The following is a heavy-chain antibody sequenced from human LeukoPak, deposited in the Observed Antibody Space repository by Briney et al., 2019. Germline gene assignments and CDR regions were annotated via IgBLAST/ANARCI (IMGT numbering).Heavy chain of an antibody. Sequence: GGSLRLSCAASGFTFSSYGMHWVRQAPGKGLEWVAVISYDGSNKYYADSVKGRFTISRDNSKNTLYLQMNSLRAEDTAVYYCARERIAVAVSMDYWGQGTLVTVSS. D-gene: IGHD6-19*01. CDR1: GFTFSSYG. CDR2: ISYDGSNK. J-gene: IGHJ4*02. CDR3: ARERIAVAVSMDY. V-gene: IGHV3-30*03.